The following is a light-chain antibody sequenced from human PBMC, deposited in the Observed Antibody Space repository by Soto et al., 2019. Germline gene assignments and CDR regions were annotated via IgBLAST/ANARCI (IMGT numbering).Light chain of an antibody. CDR2: DVS. CDR1: GSDVGSYNR. Sequence: QSVLTQPPSVSGSPGQSVTISCTGTGSDVGSYNRVSWYQQPPDTAPKLMIYDVSNRPSGVPDRFSGSKSGNTASLTISGLQAEDEADYYCSSYTSSNTYVFGTGTKVTVL. V-gene: IGLV2-18*02. CDR3: SSYTSSNTYV. J-gene: IGLJ1*01.